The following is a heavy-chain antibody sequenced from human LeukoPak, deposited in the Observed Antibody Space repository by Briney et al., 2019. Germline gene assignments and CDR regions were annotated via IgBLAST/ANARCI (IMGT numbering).Heavy chain of an antibody. CDR3: ARVDPDSSSTLEVFDY. J-gene: IGHJ4*02. CDR2: IYYSGST. Sequence: PSETLSLTCTVSGGSISGYYWSWIRQPPGKGLEWIGYIYYSGSTNYNPSLKSRVTISVDTSKNKFSLKLSSVTAADTAVYYCARVDPDSSSTLEVFDYWGQGTLVTVSS. CDR1: GGSISGYY. D-gene: IGHD6-6*01. V-gene: IGHV4-59*01.